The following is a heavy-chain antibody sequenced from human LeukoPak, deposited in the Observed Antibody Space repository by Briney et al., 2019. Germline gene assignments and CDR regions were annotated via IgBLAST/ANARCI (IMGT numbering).Heavy chain of an antibody. CDR1: GFTFSSYS. Sequence: GGSLRLSCAASGFTFSSYSMNWVRQAPGKGLEWLAYINGSGRRIYYADPVKGRFTISRDNAKNALYLQMNSLRAEDTAVYFCARFASATYCGDDCYFYYFDSWGQGTPILVSS. CDR3: ARFASATYCGDDCYFYYFDS. CDR2: INGSGRRI. D-gene: IGHD2-21*02. V-gene: IGHV3-48*04. J-gene: IGHJ4*02.